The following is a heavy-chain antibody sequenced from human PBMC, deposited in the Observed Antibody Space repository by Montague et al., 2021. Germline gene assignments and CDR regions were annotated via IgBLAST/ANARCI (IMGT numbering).Heavy chain of an antibody. CDR1: GVTFSSYW. J-gene: IGHJ4*02. Sequence: SLRLSCAASGVTFSSYWMAWVRQAPGKGLEWVANINQDGNDKYYVDSVRGRFTISRDNAKKSLYLQMNSLRVDDTAVYYCANTKMDYWGQGMLVIVS. V-gene: IGHV3-7*01. CDR2: INQDGNDK. D-gene: IGHD2-8*01. CDR3: ANTKMDY.